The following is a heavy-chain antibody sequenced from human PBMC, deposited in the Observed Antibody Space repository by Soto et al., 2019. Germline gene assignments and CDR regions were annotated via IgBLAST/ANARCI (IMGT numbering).Heavy chain of an antibody. V-gene: IGHV3-74*01. CDR1: GFTFISYW. CDR3: ARDSGWCPFDY. Sequence: GRSLRLSCAASGFTFISYWMHWVLQAPWKGLVWVSRINSDGSSTSYADSVKGRFTISRDNAKNTLYLQMNSLRAEDTAVYYCARDSGWCPFDYWGQGTLVTVSS. CDR2: INSDGSST. D-gene: IGHD6-19*01. J-gene: IGHJ4*02.